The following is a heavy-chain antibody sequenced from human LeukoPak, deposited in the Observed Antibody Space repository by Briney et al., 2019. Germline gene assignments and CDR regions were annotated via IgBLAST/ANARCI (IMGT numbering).Heavy chain of an antibody. J-gene: IGHJ4*02. Sequence: SETLSVTCAVSGYSISSGYYWGWIRQPPGKGLEWIGSIYHSGSTYYNPSLKSRVTISVDTSKNQFSLKLSSVTAADTAVYYCARGSSSGWYVDYWGQGTLATVSS. V-gene: IGHV4-38-2*01. CDR3: ARGSSSGWYVDY. CDR1: GYSISSGYY. CDR2: IYHSGST. D-gene: IGHD6-19*01.